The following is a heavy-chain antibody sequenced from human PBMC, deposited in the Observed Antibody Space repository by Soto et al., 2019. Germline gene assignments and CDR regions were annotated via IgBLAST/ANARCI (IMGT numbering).Heavy chain of an antibody. J-gene: IGHJ5*02. Sequence: QLQLQESGSGLVKPSQTLSLTCAVSGGSISSGGYSWSWIRQPPGKGLEWIGYIYHSGSTYYNPSPMSRVTTTVARSKNHSSPKLSSVTAADTAVYYCARTGSGTFDPWGQVTLVTVSS. CDR2: IYHSGST. V-gene: IGHV4-30-2*01. CDR3: ARTGSGTFDP. CDR1: GGSISSGGYS. D-gene: IGHD1-7*01.